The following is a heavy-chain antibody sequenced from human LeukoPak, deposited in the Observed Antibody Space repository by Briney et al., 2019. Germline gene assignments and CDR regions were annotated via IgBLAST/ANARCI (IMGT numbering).Heavy chain of an antibody. J-gene: IGHJ3*02. D-gene: IGHD3-22*01. V-gene: IGHV3-66*01. CDR2: IYSGGST. CDR1: GFTVSSNY. Sequence: GGSLRLSCAASGFTVSSNYMSWVRQAPGKGLEWVSVIYSGGSTYYADSVKGRFTISRDNSKNTLYLQMNSLRAEDTAVYYCASEAITMIFQNAFDIWGQGTMVTVSS. CDR3: ASEAITMIFQNAFDI.